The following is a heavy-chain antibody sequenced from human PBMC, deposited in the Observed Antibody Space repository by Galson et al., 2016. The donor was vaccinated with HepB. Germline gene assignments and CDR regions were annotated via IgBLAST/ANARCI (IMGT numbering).Heavy chain of an antibody. Sequence: QSGAEVKKPGNSLRISCKGSAYGFTDYWIGWVRQMPGKGLEWMGSIYPGDSDTRYNPAFQGQVTISADKSVNTVYRQWRSLKASDTAMYDCARDYGRLGLDVWGQGTTVTISS. J-gene: IGHJ6*02. CDR3: ARDYGRLGLDV. D-gene: IGHD3-16*01. CDR2: IYPGDSDT. CDR1: AYGFTDYW. V-gene: IGHV5-51*01.